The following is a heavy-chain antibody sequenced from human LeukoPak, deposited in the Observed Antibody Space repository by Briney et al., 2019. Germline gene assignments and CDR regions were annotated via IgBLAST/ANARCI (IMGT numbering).Heavy chain of an antibody. Sequence: ASVKVSCKASGYTFTSYYMHWVRQAPGQGPEWMGIINPSGGSTSYAQKFQGRVTMTRDTSTSTVYMELSSLRSEDTAVYYCARDIAARRMYYYYYYMDVWGKGTTVTASS. CDR3: ARDIAARRMYYYYYYMDV. CDR1: GYTFTSYY. D-gene: IGHD6-6*01. J-gene: IGHJ6*03. V-gene: IGHV1-46*01. CDR2: INPSGGST.